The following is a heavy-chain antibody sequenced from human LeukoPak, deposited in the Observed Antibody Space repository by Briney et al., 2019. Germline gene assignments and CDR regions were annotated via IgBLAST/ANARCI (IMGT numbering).Heavy chain of an antibody. CDR1: GFTFSSYS. Sequence: GGSLRLSCAASGFTFSSYSMNWVRQAPGKGLEWVSVIYSDGRTYYADSVKGRFTLSRDTSQNMLYLQMNSLRAEDTAVYYCVRDKGNDVGHSWGQGTLVTVSS. CDR3: VRDKGNDVGHS. D-gene: IGHD1-1*01. V-gene: IGHV3-66*01. CDR2: IYSDGRT. J-gene: IGHJ4*02.